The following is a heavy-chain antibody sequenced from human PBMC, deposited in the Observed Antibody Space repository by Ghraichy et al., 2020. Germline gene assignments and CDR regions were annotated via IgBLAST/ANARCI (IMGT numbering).Heavy chain of an antibody. J-gene: IGHJ4*02. Sequence: LTCAVSGFTFSSYWMHWVRQAPGKGLVWVSRINSDGSSISYADSVKGRFTFSRDNAKNTLYLQMNSLRADATAVYYCARGGPEYCSGGSCYAGDYWGQGTLVTVSS. CDR2: INSDGSSI. V-gene: IGHV3-74*01. CDR3: ARGGPEYCSGGSCYAGDY. CDR1: GFTFSSYW. D-gene: IGHD2-15*01.